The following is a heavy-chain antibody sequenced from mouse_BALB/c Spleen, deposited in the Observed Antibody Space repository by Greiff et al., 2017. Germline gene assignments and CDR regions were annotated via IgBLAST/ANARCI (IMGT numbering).Heavy chain of an antibody. V-gene: IGHV1-12*01. D-gene: IGHD2-10*02. Sequence: QVQLQQSGAELVKPGASVKMSCKASGYTFTSYNMHWVKQTPGQGLEWIGAIYPGNGDTSYNQKFKGKATLTADKSSSTAYMQLSSLTSEDSAVYYCARSRYGNYLAWFAYWGQGTLVTVSA. CDR3: ARSRYGNYLAWFAY. CDR1: GYTFTSYN. CDR2: IYPGNGDT. J-gene: IGHJ3*01.